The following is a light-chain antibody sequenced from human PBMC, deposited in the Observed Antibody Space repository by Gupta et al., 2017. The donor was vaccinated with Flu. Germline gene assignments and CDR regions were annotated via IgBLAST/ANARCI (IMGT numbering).Light chain of an antibody. J-gene: IGLJ2*01. V-gene: IGLV2-23*02. Sequence: QSALTQPASVSGSPGQSITISCTGTSSDVGAYGLVSWYQQPPGKVPQLIIYGVDKRPSGISDRFSGSKSGNTASLTISGLQSEDEADYYCSSYTVIGARLVFGGGTKVTVL. CDR3: SSYTVIGARLV. CDR1: SSDVGAYGL. CDR2: GVD.